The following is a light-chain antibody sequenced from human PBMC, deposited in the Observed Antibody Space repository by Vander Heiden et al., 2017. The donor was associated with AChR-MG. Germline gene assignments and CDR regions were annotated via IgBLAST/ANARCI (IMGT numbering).Light chain of an antibody. CDR1: SSDVGGYNY. CDR2: DVS. J-gene: IGLJ1*01. Sequence: QSALTPPRSVSGSPGQSVTISCTGTSSDVGGYNYVSGYQQHPGKAPKLMIYDVSKRPSGVPDRFSGSKSGNTASLTISGLQAEDEADYYCCSYAGSYTYVFGTGTKVTVL. V-gene: IGLV2-11*01. CDR3: CSYAGSYTYV.